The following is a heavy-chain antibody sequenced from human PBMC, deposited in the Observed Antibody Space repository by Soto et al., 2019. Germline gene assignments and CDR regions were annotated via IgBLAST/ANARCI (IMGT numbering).Heavy chain of an antibody. V-gene: IGHV4-31*03. CDR2: IYYSGST. D-gene: IGHD2-2*01. CDR1: GGSISSGGYY. CDR3: ARGSGYCSSTSCYDFDY. Sequence: SETLSLTCTVSGGSISSGGYYWSWIRQHPGKGLEWIGYIYYSGSTYYNPSLKSRVTISVDTSKNQFSLKLSSVTAADTAVYYCARGSGYCSSTSCYDFDYWGQGTLVTVSS. J-gene: IGHJ4*02.